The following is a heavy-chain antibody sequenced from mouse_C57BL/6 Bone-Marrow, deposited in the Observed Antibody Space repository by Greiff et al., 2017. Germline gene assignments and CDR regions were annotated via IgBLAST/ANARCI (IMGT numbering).Heavy chain of an antibody. Sequence: QVQLQQPGAELVKPGASVKLSCKASGYTFTSYWMHWVKQRPGRGLEWIGRIDPNSGGTKYNEKFKSKATLTVDKPSSTAYMQRSSLTSEDSAVYYCGRAYYYGRGAWFADWGQGTLVTVSA. J-gene: IGHJ3*01. CDR1: GYTFTSYW. V-gene: IGHV1-72*01. CDR3: GRAYYYGRGAWFAD. D-gene: IGHD1-1*01. CDR2: IDPNSGGT.